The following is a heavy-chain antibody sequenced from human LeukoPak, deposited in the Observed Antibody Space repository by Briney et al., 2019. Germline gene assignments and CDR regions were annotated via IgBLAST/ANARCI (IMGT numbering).Heavy chain of an antibody. CDR1: GFTFSSYT. D-gene: IGHD5-18*01. V-gene: IGHV3-23*01. CDR3: AIDWIRLGY. Sequence: GGSLRLSCAASGFTFSSYTMSWVRQAPGKGLEWVSGISGSGGSTYYADSVKGRFTISRDNSKNTLYVQMNSLRAEDTGVYYCAIDWIRLGYWGQGTLVTVSS. J-gene: IGHJ4*02. CDR2: ISGSGGST.